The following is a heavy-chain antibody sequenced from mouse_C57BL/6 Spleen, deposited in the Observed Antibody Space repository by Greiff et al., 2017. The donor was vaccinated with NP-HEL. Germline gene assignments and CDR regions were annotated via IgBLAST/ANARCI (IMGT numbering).Heavy chain of an antibody. CDR1: GYTFTSYW. J-gene: IGHJ1*03. V-gene: IGHV1-50*01. Sequence: QVQLQQPGAELVKPGASVKLSCKASGYTFTSYWMQWVKQRPGQGLEWIGEIDPSDSYTNYNQKFKGKATLTVDTSSSTAYMQLSSLTSEDSAVYYCARAPGDVHWYFDVWGTGTTVTVSS. CDR3: ARAPGDVHWYFDV. CDR2: IDPSDSYT.